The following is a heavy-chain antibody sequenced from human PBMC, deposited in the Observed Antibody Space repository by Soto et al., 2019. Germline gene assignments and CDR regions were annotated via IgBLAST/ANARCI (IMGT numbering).Heavy chain of an antibody. CDR2: ISWNSGSI. Sequence: EVQLVESGGGLVQPGRSLRLSCAASGFTFDDYAMHWVRQAPGKGLEWVSGISWNSGSIGYADSVKGRFTISRDNAKNSLYLQMNSLRAEDTALYYCAKDSGSGSYYPIFRYSYYYYYMAVWGKGTTVTVSS. CDR1: GFTFDDYA. J-gene: IGHJ6*03. V-gene: IGHV3-9*01. CDR3: AKDSGSGSYYPIFRYSYYYYYMAV. D-gene: IGHD3-10*01.